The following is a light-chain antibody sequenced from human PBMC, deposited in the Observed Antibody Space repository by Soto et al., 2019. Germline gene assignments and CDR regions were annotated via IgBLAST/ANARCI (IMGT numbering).Light chain of an antibody. CDR1: QSISSY. V-gene: IGKV1-39*01. CDR3: QQSYSTPIT. J-gene: IGKJ5*01. CDR2: AAS. Sequence: IQMTQYTSSLSASVGDRVTITCRASQSISSYLNWYQQKPGKAPKLLIYAASSLQSGVPSRFSGSGSGTDSTLTISSLQPEDFATYYCQQSYSTPITFGQGARLEIK.